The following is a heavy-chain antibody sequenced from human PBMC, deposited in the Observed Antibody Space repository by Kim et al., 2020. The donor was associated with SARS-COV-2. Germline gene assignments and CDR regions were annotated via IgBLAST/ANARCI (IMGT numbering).Heavy chain of an antibody. V-gene: IGHV3-9*01. CDR1: GFTFDDYA. Sequence: GGSLRLSCAASGFTFDDYAMHWVRQAPGKGLEWVSGISWNSGSIGYADSVKGRFTISRDNAKNSLYLQMNSLRAEDTALYYCAKDRERSIAVAVTFDYWGQGTRVTVSS. J-gene: IGHJ4*02. CDR2: ISWNSGSI. CDR3: AKDRERSIAVAVTFDY. D-gene: IGHD6-19*01.